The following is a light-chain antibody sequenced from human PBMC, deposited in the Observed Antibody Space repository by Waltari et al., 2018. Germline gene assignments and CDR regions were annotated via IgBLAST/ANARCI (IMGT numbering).Light chain of an antibody. V-gene: IGKV3-11*01. CDR3: QQRSNWLT. CDR1: QSVSSY. J-gene: IGKJ4*01. Sequence: EIVLTRSPATLSLSPGERATLSCRASQSVSSYLAWYQQRPGQAPRLLIYDASNRATGIPARFSGSGSETDFTLTISSLEPEDFAVYYCQQRSNWLTFGGGTKVEIK. CDR2: DAS.